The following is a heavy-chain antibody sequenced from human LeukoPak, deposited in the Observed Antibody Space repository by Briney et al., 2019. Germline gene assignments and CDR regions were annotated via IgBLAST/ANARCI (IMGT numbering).Heavy chain of an antibody. V-gene: IGHV4-4*07. D-gene: IGHD6-19*01. J-gene: IGHJ6*03. CDR3: ARRAFRRDYGAAVAGGRYYYYMDV. CDR1: GGSISSYY. CDR2: IYTSGST. Sequence: PSETLSLTCTVSGGSISSYYWSWIRQPAGEGLEWIGRIYTSGSTNYNPSLKSRVTMSVDTSKNQFSLKLSSVTAADTAVYYCARRAFRRDYGAAVAGGRYYYYMDVWGKGTTVTVSS.